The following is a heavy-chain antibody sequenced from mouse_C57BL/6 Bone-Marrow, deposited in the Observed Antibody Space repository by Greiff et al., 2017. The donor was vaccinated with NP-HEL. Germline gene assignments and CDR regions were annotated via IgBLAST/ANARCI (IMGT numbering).Heavy chain of an antibody. CDR3: ARATGAY. Sequence: QVQLQQPGAELVRPGTSVKLSCKASGYTFTSYWMHWVKQRPGQGLEWIGVIDPSDSYTNYNQKFKGKATLTVDTSSSTAYVQLSSLTSEDSAVYYCARATGAYWGQGTLVTVSA. CDR2: IDPSDSYT. J-gene: IGHJ3*01. CDR1: GYTFTSYW. V-gene: IGHV1-59*01. D-gene: IGHD1-2*01.